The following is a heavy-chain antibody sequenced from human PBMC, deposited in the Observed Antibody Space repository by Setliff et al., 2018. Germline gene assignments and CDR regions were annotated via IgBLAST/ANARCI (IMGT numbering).Heavy chain of an antibody. CDR2: IYYSGST. CDR1: GGSISSSSYY. CDR3: ARRIYCSSTSCSLNNWFDP. V-gene: IGHV4-39*01. Sequence: PSETLSLTCTVSGGSISSSSYYWGWIRQPPGKGLEWIGSIYYSGSTYYNPSLKSRVTMSVETSKNQFSLKLSSVTAADTAVYYCARRIYCSSTSCSLNNWFDPWGQGTLGTVSS. D-gene: IGHD2-2*01. J-gene: IGHJ5*02.